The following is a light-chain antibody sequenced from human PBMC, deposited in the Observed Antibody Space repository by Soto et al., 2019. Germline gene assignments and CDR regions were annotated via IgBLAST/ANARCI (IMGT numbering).Light chain of an antibody. CDR1: QTLSNSF. J-gene: IGKJ5*01. CDR3: QQYNNWPGT. V-gene: IGKV3D-20*02. Sequence: IVLTQSPGTLSLSPGEGATLSCRASQTLSNSFIAWYQQKPGQAPRLLIYDTSSRATGVPDRCSGRGSGTEFTLTISSLQSEDFGVYYCQQYNNWPGTFGQGTRLEIK. CDR2: DTS.